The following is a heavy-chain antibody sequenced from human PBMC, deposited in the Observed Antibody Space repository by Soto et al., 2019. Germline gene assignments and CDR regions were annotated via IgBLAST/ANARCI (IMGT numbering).Heavy chain of an antibody. Sequence: QVHLVQSGAEVKKPGASVKVSCMASGYNFIAQNIHWVRQAPGLGPAWMGKMNPTSGGSAYAQEFQVRVTVPRDTSISTVYMELTSLKSDDTADYYCARQRNLNSPSDAFDLWGQGTMVIVSS. V-gene: IGHV1-2*02. CDR2: MNPTSGGS. CDR1: GYNFIAQN. CDR3: ARQRNLNSPSDAFDL. J-gene: IGHJ3*01. D-gene: IGHD1-7*01.